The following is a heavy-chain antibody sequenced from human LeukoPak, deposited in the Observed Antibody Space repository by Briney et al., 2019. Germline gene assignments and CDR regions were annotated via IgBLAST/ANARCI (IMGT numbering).Heavy chain of an antibody. J-gene: IGHJ1*01. CDR2: LNPNSGAT. D-gene: IGHD6-19*01. CDR1: GYTFTGYY. V-gene: IGHV1-2*02. CDR3: ARDFQWLVPAEYFQH. Sequence: ASVKVSCKASGYTFTGYYIHWVRQAPGQGLEWMGWLNPNSGATNVAQKFQGRVAMTRDTSINTAYMEMSSLRSDDTAVYYCARDFQWLVPAEYFQHWGQGTVVTVSS.